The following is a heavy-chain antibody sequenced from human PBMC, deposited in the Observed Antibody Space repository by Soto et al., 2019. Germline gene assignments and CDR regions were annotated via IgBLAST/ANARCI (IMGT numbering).Heavy chain of an antibody. Sequence: EVQLVESGGGLIQPGGSPRLSCAASGFTVGSNYMSWVRQAPGKGLEWVSVIYSASSTYYADSVKGRFTISRDNSKNTLYLQMNSLRAEDTAMYYCARGTIFGVANSWGQGTTVTVSS. D-gene: IGHD3-3*01. V-gene: IGHV3-53*01. CDR2: IYSASST. CDR3: ARGTIFGVANS. CDR1: GFTVGSNY. J-gene: IGHJ6*02.